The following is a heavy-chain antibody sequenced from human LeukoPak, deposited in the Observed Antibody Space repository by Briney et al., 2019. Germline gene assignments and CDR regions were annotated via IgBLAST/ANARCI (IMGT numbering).Heavy chain of an antibody. CDR3: ARSAAATGPNWFDP. CDR1: GFTFSSYA. CDR2: ISSNEGST. V-gene: IGHV3-64*01. Sequence: GGSLRLSCAASGFTFSSYAMHWVRQAPGKGLEYVSAISSNEGSTYYAQSVKGRFTISRDNSKNTLYLQMGSLRAEDMAEYYCARSAAATGPNWFDPWGQGTLVTVS. D-gene: IGHD6-13*01. J-gene: IGHJ5*02.